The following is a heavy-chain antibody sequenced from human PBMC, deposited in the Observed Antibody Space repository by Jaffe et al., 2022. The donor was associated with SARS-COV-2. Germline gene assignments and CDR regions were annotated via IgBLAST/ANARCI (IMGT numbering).Heavy chain of an antibody. V-gene: IGHV4-39*01. Sequence: QLQLQESGPGLVKPSETLSLTCTVSGGSISSGDYYWGWIRQPPGKGLEWIGTIYYSGSNFYNPSLKSRVTTSVDTSKNQFSLKLHSVTAADTAVYYCTRVSSYGYGPPDYWGQGTLVTVSS. D-gene: IGHD5-18*01. CDR2: IYYSGSN. CDR1: GGSISSGDYY. CDR3: TRVSSYGYGPPDY. J-gene: IGHJ4*02.